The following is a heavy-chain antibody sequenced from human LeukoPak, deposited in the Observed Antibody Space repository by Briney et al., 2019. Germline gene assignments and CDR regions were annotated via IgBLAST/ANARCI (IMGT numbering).Heavy chain of an antibody. CDR3: AKARSYYDSSGYDY. D-gene: IGHD3-22*01. CDR1: GFTFSSYG. J-gene: IGHJ4*02. V-gene: IGHV3-30*02. CDR2: IRYDGSNK. Sequence: GGSLRLSCAASGFTFSSYGIHWVRQAPGKGLEWMAFIRYDGSNKYYADSVKGRFTISRDNSKNTLYLQMNSLRAEDTAVYYCAKARSYYDSSGYDYWGQGTLVTVSS.